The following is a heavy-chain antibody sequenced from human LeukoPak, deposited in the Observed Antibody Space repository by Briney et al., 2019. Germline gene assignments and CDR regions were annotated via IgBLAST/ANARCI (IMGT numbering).Heavy chain of an antibody. CDR2: ISAYNGNT. J-gene: IGHJ3*02. Sequence: ASAKVSCKASGYTFTSYGISWVRQAPGQGLEWMGWISAYNGNTNYAQKLQGRVTMTTDTSTSTAYMELRSLRSDDTAVYYCARVPAEEDAFDICGQGTMVTVSS. V-gene: IGHV1-18*01. CDR3: ARVPAEEDAFDI. CDR1: GYTFTSYG.